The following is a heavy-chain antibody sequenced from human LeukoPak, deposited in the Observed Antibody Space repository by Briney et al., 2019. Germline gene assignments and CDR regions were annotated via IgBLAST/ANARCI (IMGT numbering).Heavy chain of an antibody. CDR3: ARDRNSGYSGYAFDC. V-gene: IGHV3-30*03. J-gene: IGHJ4*02. CDR1: GFTFSSYG. Sequence: PGRSLRLSCAASGFTFSSYGMHWVRQAPGKGLEWVAVISYDGSNKYYADSVKGRFTISRDNAKNSLYLQMNSLRAEDTAVYYCARDRNSGYSGYAFDCWGQGTLVTVSS. D-gene: IGHD5-12*01. CDR2: ISYDGSNK.